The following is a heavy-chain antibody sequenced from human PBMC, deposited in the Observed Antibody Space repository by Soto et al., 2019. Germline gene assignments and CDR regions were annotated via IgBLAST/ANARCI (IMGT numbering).Heavy chain of an antibody. J-gene: IGHJ4*02. CDR3: ARDRGAPRKYYFDS. D-gene: IGHD1-26*01. CDR1: GFTFNGYC. CDR2: INSGSTII. V-gene: IGHV3-48*02. Sequence: GGSLRLSCAASGFTFNGYCMNWVRQGPGKGLEWVSYINSGSTIIYYADSVKGRFTIYRDNAENSLYLQMNSLRDDDTAVYYCARDRGAPRKYYFDSWGQGALVTVSS.